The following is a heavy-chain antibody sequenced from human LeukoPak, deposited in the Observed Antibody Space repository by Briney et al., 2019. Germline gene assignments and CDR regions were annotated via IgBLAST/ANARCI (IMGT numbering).Heavy chain of an antibody. CDR1: GFTVSSNY. CDR3: AREIGDCSGGSCHYYFDY. Sequence: PGGSLRLSCAASGFTVSSNYMSWVRQAPGKGLEWVSVIYSGGSTYYADSVKGRFTISRDNSKNTLYLQMNSLRDEDTAVYYCAREIGDCSGGSCHYYFDYWGQGTLVTVSS. CDR2: IYSGGST. V-gene: IGHV3-66*01. D-gene: IGHD2-15*01. J-gene: IGHJ4*02.